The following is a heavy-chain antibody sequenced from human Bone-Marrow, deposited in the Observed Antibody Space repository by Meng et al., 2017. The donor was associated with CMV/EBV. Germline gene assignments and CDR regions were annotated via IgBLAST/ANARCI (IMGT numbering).Heavy chain of an antibody. V-gene: IGHV3-21*01. CDR2: ISSSSSYK. D-gene: IGHD3-3*01. J-gene: IGHJ4*02. Sequence: GGSLRLSCAASGFTFSSYSMNWVRQAPGKGLEWVSSISSSSSYKYYAESVKGRFTISRDNAKGSLFLQMNSLRAEDTAVYYCARRNSWSGYLPFYDYWGQGTLVTVSS. CDR1: GFTFSSYS. CDR3: ARRNSWSGYLPFYDY.